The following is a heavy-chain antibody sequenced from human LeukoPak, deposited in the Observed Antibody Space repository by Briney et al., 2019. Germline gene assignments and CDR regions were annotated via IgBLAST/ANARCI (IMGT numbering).Heavy chain of an antibody. CDR3: AKDSYWLGGTIGAFDI. Sequence: GGSLRLSCAASGFTFSSYAMHWVRQAPGKGLEWVAVISYDGSNKYYADSVKGRFTISRDNSKNTLYLQMNSLRAEDTAVYYCAKDSYWLGGTIGAFDIWGQGTMVTVSS. V-gene: IGHV3-30-3*01. CDR1: GFTFSSYA. CDR2: ISYDGSNK. J-gene: IGHJ3*02. D-gene: IGHD3-10*01.